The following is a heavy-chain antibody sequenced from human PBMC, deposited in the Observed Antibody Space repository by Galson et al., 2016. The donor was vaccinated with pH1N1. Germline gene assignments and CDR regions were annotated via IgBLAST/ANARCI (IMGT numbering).Heavy chain of an antibody. V-gene: IGHV4-39*07. CDR1: GVSISSWSYY. D-gene: IGHD1-26*01. Sequence: ETLSLTCSVSGVSISSWSYYWGWIRQPPGKGLEWIGIGYYSGTTYYNPSLKSRVTISVDTSKNQFSLKLSSVTAADTAVYYCARLIGGYLGAAFDIWGQGTMVTVSS. CDR2: GYYSGTT. J-gene: IGHJ3*02. CDR3: ARLIGGYLGAAFDI.